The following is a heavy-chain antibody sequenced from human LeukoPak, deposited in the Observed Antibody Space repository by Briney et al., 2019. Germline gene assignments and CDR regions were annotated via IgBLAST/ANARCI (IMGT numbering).Heavy chain of an antibody. CDR1: GNSFNKYA. CDR2: FIPIFGTA. D-gene: IGHD3-10*01. CDR3: TRGGFGELYHFDY. J-gene: IGHJ4*02. V-gene: IGHV1-69*06. Sequence: SVKVSCTASGNSFNKYAITWGRQAPGQGLEWMGEFIPIFGTAKYAKKFQGRVTITADKSTSTAYMDLNSLRSEDTAVYYCTRGGFGELYHFDYWGQGTLVTVSS.